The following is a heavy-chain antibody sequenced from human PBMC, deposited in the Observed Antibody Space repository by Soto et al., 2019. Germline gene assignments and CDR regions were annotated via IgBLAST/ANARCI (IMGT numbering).Heavy chain of an antibody. CDR3: ARDTSYSTGY. V-gene: IGHV3-74*01. CDR1: GFTFSSRW. J-gene: IGHJ4*02. D-gene: IGHD2-2*01. CDR2: INSDGSTT. Sequence: EVRLVESGGGLVQPGGSLRLSCATSGFTFSSRWMHWVRQAPGKGLVWVSYINSDGSTTTYADSVKGLFTSSRDNAKNTVYLQMNSLRVDDTAVYYCARDTSYSTGYWGQGNLVTVSS.